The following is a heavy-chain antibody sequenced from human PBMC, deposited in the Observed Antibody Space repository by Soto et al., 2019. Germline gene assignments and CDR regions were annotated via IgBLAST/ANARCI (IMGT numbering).Heavy chain of an antibody. Sequence: ASVKVSFKASRGTFSIDRINWVRQSPGQGLEWVGGIVPIRRTADYAQTFQGRVIITADESARTSYMELRSLRSQDTAVYYCVRDSGAKLSSMWGQGTLVTVSS. J-gene: IGHJ4*02. CDR3: VRDSGAKLSSM. V-gene: IGHV1-69*13. D-gene: IGHD6-13*01. CDR1: RGTFSIDR. CDR2: IVPIRRTA.